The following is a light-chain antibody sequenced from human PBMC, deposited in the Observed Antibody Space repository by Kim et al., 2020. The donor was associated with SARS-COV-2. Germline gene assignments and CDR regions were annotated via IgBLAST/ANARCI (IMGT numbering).Light chain of an antibody. CDR1: QSVSSN. V-gene: IGKV3-20*01. CDR2: GAS. J-gene: IGKJ1*01. CDR3: QQYDSSPWT. Sequence: LSPGERATLSCRASQSVSSNLAWYHQKPGQAPRLLIYGASSRTTGIPDRFSGSGSGTDFTLTISRLEPEDFAVYYCQQYDSSPWTFGQGTKVDIK.